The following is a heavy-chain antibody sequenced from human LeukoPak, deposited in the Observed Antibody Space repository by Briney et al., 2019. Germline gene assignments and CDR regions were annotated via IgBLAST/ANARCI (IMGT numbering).Heavy chain of an antibody. V-gene: IGHV1-2*02. D-gene: IGHD2-15*01. CDR3: ALLGYCSGGNCYPIDY. Sequence: ASVKVSCKASGYTFTGYYMHWVRQAPGQGLEWMGWINPNSGGTNYAQKFQGRVTMTRDTSISTAYMELRSLRSDDTAVYYCALLGYCSGGNCYPIDYWGQGTLVTVSS. J-gene: IGHJ4*02. CDR1: GYTFTGYY. CDR2: INPNSGGT.